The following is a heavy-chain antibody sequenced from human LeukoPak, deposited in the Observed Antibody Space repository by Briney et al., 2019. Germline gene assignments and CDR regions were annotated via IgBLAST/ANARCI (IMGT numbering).Heavy chain of an antibody. CDR3: ARDRFTYYYDSSGYYRHREFDY. J-gene: IGHJ4*02. V-gene: IGHV1-18*01. D-gene: IGHD3-22*01. Sequence: ASVKVSCKASGYTFTSYGISWVRQAPGQGLEWMGWISAYNGNTNCAQKLQGRVTMTTDTSTSTAYMELRSLRSDDTAVYYCARDRFTYYYDSSGYYRHREFDYWGQGTLVTVSS. CDR2: ISAYNGNT. CDR1: GYTFTSYG.